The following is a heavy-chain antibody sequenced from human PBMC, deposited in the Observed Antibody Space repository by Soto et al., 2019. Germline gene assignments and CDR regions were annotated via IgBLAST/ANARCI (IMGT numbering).Heavy chain of an antibody. D-gene: IGHD6-19*01. V-gene: IGHV3-53*01. Sequence: GGSLRLSCAASGFTVGNTVMSWVRQAPGKGLEWVSVIYTGGYTNYAVSVKGRFTISRDNSKNTLYLQMNNLRAEDTAMYFCARYPSYTSGFDRWGQGTLVTVSS. CDR1: GFTVGNTV. CDR2: IYTGGYT. J-gene: IGHJ4*02. CDR3: ARYPSYTSGFDR.